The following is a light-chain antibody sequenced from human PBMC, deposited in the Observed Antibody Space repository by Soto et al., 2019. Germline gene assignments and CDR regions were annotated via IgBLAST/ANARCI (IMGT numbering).Light chain of an antibody. CDR2: DAS. V-gene: IGKV1-5*01. J-gene: IGKJ1*01. Sequence: IQMTQSPSALSASVGDRVTITCRASQIISSWLAWYQQKPGKAPKLLIYDASSLESGVPSRCSGSGSGTEFTLTISSLQPDDFATYYCQQYNSYSPWTFGQGTKVDIK. CDR3: QQYNSYSPWT. CDR1: QIISSW.